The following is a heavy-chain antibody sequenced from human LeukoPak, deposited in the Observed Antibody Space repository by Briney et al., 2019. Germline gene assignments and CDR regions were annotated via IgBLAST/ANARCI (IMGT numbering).Heavy chain of an antibody. V-gene: IGHV5-51*01. CDR1: GCGFTVYW. J-gene: IGHJ5*02. Sequence: GEALQISCKGSGCGFTVYWIGWARQMPGKGLEWRGIIYHGNCDTRYSPPFQGQVTISADKSISPAYLQWSSLNASDTAMYYCARHKLYNWFDPWGQGTLVTVSS. CDR3: ARHKLYNWFDP. CDR2: IYHGNCDT.